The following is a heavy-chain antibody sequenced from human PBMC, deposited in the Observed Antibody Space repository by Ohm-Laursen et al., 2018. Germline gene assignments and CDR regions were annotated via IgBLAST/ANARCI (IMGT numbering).Heavy chain of an antibody. D-gene: IGHD3-9*01. Sequence: SDTLSLTCPVYGGSFSGHYWSWVRQPPGKGLEWIGEITHRGSPKYSLSLKSRVTISVDTSKNQFSLKLTSVTAADTAVYYCARYGGILTNTTMFDYWGQGTLVTVSS. J-gene: IGHJ4*02. CDR2: ITHRGSP. CDR3: ARYGGILTNTTMFDY. CDR1: GGSFSGHY. V-gene: IGHV4-34*01.